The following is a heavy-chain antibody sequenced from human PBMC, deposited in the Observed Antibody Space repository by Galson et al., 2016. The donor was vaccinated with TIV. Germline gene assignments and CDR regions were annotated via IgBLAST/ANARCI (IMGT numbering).Heavy chain of an antibody. D-gene: IGHD1-1*01. CDR2: TRDKVNSYTT. CDR1: GFRFSDHY. CDR3: ARLVQEATGH. V-gene: IGHV3-72*01. J-gene: IGHJ4*02. Sequence: SLRLSCAAPGFRFSDHYMDWVRQAPGKGPEWVARTRDKVNSYTTEYGASVKGRFTISRDDSKNLLYLQVNSLNTGDTAVYYCARLVQEATGHWGQGTLVTVSS.